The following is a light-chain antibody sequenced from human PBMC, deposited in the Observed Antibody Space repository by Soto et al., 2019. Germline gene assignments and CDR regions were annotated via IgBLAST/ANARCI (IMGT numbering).Light chain of an antibody. J-gene: IGKJ2*01. Sequence: EIVLTQSPGTLSLSPGERATLSCRASQSVSSSHLAWYQLRPGQAPSLLIYGASNRATGIPDRFSGSGSGTDFTLTISRLEPEDFAVYYCQHYGSSPPGYTFGQGTKLEI. CDR2: GAS. CDR1: QSVSSSH. CDR3: QHYGSSPPGYT. V-gene: IGKV3-20*01.